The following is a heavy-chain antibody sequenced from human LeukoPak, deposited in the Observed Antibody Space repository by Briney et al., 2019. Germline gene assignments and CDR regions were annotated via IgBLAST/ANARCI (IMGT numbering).Heavy chain of an antibody. CDR2: IKEDGSEK. CDR1: GFTFSSYG. CDR3: AKAPTYQLLYGYYFDY. D-gene: IGHD2-2*02. V-gene: IGHV3-7*01. J-gene: IGHJ4*02. Sequence: PGGSLRLSCAASGFTFSSYGMHWVRQAPGKGLEWVANIKEDGSEKFYVDSVKGRFTISRDNAKNSLSLQMNSLRAEDTAVYYCAKAPTYQLLYGYYFDYWGQGTLVTVSS.